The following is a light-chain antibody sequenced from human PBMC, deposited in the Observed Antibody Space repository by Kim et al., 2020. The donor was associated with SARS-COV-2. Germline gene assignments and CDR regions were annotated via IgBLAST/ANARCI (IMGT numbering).Light chain of an antibody. CDR1: QSVIGSY. CDR3: HHFDNSLYT. V-gene: IGKV3-20*01. J-gene: IGKJ2*01. CDR2: DAS. Sequence: FSPGERATLSCRASQSVIGSYLGWYQQNRGQPPRLLIYDASTRAVGIPDRFSGSGSGTLFTLTISRLEPEDFAVYYCHHFDNSLYTFGQGTKLAI.